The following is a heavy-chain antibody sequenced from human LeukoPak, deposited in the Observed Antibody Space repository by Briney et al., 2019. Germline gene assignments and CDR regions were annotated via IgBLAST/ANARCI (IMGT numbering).Heavy chain of an antibody. CDR1: GYTFTXXX. V-gene: IGHV1-46*01. CDR3: ARDSSYSSRWPLYWFDP. D-gene: IGHD6-19*01. Sequence: AAVTVSCKASGYTFTXXXXHWVRQATEQXVXGXXXXXXSGGRTSYAQKFQGRVTMTRDTSTSTVYMELSSLRSEDTAVYYCARDSSYSSRWPLYWFDPWGQGTLVTVSS. CDR2: XXXSGGRT. J-gene: IGHJ5*02.